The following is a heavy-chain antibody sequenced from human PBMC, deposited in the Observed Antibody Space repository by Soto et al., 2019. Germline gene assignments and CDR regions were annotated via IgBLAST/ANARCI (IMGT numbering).Heavy chain of an antibody. V-gene: IGHV1-69*01. CDR2: IIPLFGSP. Sequence: QVQLEQSGADIKKPGSSVKVSCKTSGGIFFTHAVSWVRQAPGQGLEWVGGIIPLFGSPQYAQKFQDRVTITADESTSTVYMELSSLRSEDTGVFYWAAVLEYPLVYFDNWGQGTLITVSS. CDR3: AAVLEYPLVYFDN. D-gene: IGHD2-8*02. CDR1: GGIFFTHA. J-gene: IGHJ4*02.